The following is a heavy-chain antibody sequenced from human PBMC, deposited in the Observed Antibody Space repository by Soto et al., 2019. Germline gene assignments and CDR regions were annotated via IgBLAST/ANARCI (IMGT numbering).Heavy chain of an antibody. CDR2: INVGNGNT. CDR3: GSTDCSSTSCYSIDY. Sequence: QVQLVQSGVEVKKPGASVKVSCKASGYTFTSYGMHWVRQAPGQRLEWMGWINVGNGNTEYSQKFQGRVTIARETSVSTGYMALSSLRSEDTAIYYCGSTDCSSTSCYSIDYWGQGTLGTVSS. D-gene: IGHD2-2*01. V-gene: IGHV1-3*01. CDR1: GYTFTSYG. J-gene: IGHJ4*02.